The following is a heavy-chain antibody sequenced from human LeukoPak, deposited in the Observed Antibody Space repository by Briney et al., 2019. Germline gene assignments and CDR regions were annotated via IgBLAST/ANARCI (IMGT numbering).Heavy chain of an antibody. Sequence: VASVKVSCKASGGTFSSYAISWVRQAPGQGLEWMGRIIPILGIANYAQKFQGRVTITADKSTSTAYMELSSLRSEDTAVYYCARGDDILTGYYYFDYWGQGTLVTVSS. CDR2: IIPILGIA. J-gene: IGHJ4*02. V-gene: IGHV1-69*04. CDR3: ARGDDILTGYYYFDY. CDR1: GGTFSSYA. D-gene: IGHD3-9*01.